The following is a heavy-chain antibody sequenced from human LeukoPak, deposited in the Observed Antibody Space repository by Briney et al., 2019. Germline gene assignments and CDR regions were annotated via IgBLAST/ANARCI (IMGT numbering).Heavy chain of an antibody. D-gene: IGHD6-13*01. CDR2: INPSGGST. CDR1: GYTFTSYY. J-gene: IGHJ4*02. Sequence: ASVKVSCKASGYTFTSYYMHWVRQAPGQGLEWMGIINPSGGSTNYAQKFQGRVTMTRDMSTSTVYMELSSLRSEDMSVYYCARDEGGQQLAIDYWGQGTLVTVSS. V-gene: IGHV1-46*01. CDR3: ARDEGGQQLAIDY.